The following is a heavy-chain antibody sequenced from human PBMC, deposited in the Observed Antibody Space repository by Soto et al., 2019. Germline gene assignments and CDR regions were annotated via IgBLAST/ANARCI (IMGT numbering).Heavy chain of an antibody. J-gene: IGHJ6*02. CDR3: ARGRGYSGYNGECMDV. Sequence: EVQLVESGGGLVKPGGSLRLSCAASGFTFSSYSMNWVRQAPGKGLEWVSSISSSSSYIYYADSVKGRFTISRDNAKNSLYLQMNRLRAEDTAVYYCARGRGYSGYNGECMDVWGQGTTVTVAS. CDR1: GFTFSSYS. CDR2: ISSSSSYI. D-gene: IGHD5-12*01. V-gene: IGHV3-21*01.